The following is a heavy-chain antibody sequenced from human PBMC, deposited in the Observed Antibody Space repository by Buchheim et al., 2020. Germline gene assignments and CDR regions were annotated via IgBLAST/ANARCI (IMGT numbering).Heavy chain of an antibody. V-gene: IGHV3-15*01. J-gene: IGHJ6*02. CDR1: GFTFSNAW. D-gene: IGHD6-6*01. CDR3: TTEEYSSSSDYYYYYGMDV. CDR2: IKSKTDVGTT. Sequence: EVQLVESGGGLVKPGGSLRLSCAASGFTFSNAWMSWVRQAPGKGLEWVGRIKSKTDVGTTDYAAPGKGRFTISRNDSKNTLYLQMNGLKTEDTAVYYCTTEEYSSSSDYYYYYGMDVWGQGTT.